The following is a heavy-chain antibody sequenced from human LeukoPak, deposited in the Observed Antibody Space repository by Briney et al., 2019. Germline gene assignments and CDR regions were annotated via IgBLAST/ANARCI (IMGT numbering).Heavy chain of an antibody. D-gene: IGHD2-2*02. V-gene: IGHV3-23*01. J-gene: IGHJ6*02. CDR3: ARACSSTSCYRYYYYGMDV. CDR2: ISGSGGST. Sequence: PGGSLRLSCAASGFTFSSYAMSWVRQAPGKGLEWVSAISGSGGSTYYADSVKGRFTISRDNSKNTLYLQMNSLRAEDTAVYYCARACSSTSCYRYYYYGMDVWGQGTTVTVSS. CDR1: GFTFSSYA.